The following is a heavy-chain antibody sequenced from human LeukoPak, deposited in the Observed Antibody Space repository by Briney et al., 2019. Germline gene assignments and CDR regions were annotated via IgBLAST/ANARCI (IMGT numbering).Heavy chain of an antibody. J-gene: IGHJ4*02. D-gene: IGHD3-3*01. CDR1: GFTFSKYA. CDR3: AKGPKYDFWSGTRDYYFDY. V-gene: IGHV3-23*01. Sequence: GGSLRLSCAASGFTFSKYAMSWVRQAPGKGLEWVSAISGSGGSTYYADSVKGRLTISRDNSRNTLYLQINSLRAEDTAVYYCAKGPKYDFWSGTRDYYFDYWGQGTLVTVPS. CDR2: ISGSGGST.